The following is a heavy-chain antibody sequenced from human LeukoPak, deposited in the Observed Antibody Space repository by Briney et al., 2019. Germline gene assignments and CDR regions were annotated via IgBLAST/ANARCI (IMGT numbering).Heavy chain of an antibody. J-gene: IGHJ4*02. Sequence: ASVKVSCKASGYTFTGYYIHWVRQAPGHGLEWLGWINPNSGDTKYAQKFQGRDTMTRDTSINTAYMEMSRLRSDDTALYYCARGKYNTYPEDYWGQGTLVTVSS. CDR2: INPNSGDT. CDR3: ARGKYNTYPEDY. CDR1: GYTFTGYY. V-gene: IGHV1-2*02. D-gene: IGHD1-14*01.